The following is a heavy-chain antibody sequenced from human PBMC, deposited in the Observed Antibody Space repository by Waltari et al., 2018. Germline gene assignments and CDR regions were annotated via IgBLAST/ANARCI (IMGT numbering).Heavy chain of an antibody. V-gene: IGHV4-34*01. CDR3: ARGLEIYDYVWGSYRYLYYYGMDV. Sequence: QVQLQQWGAGLLKPSETLSLTCAVYGGSFSGYYWSWIRQTPGKGLEWIGEINHSGSTNYNPSLKSRVTISVDTSKNQFSLKLSSVTAADTAVYYCARGLEIYDYVWGSYRYLYYYGMDVWGQGTTVTVSS. CDR1: GGSFSGYY. D-gene: IGHD3-16*02. J-gene: IGHJ6*02. CDR2: INHSGST.